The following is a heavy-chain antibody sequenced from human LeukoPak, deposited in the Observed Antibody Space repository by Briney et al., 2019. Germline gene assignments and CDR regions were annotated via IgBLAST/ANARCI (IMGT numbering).Heavy chain of an antibody. CDR2: IIPIFGTA. V-gene: IGHV1-69*13. CDR3: ARDHGPYDAFDI. CDR1: GGTFSSYA. J-gene: IGHJ3*02. Sequence: SVKVSCKASGGTFSSYAISWVRQAPGQGLEWMGGIIPIFGTANYAQKFQGRVTITADESTSTAYMELSSLRSKDTAVYYCARDHGPYDAFDIWGQGTMVTVSS.